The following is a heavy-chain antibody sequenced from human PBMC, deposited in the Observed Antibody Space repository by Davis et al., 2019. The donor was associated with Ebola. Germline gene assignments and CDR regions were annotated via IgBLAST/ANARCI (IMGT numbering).Heavy chain of an antibody. D-gene: IGHD3-22*01. J-gene: IGHJ5*02. CDR1: GGSISSYY. V-gene: IGHV4-59*01. CDR2: IYYSGST. Sequence: PSETLSLTCTVSGGSISSYYWSWIRQPPGKGLEWIGYIYYSGSTNYNPSLKSRVTISVDTSKNQFSLKLSSVTAADTAVYYCARAVNYYDSSGRGWFDPWGQGTLVTVSS. CDR3: ARAVNYYDSSGRGWFDP.